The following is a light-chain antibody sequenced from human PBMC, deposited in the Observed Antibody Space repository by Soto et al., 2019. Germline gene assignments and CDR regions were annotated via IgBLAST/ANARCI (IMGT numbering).Light chain of an antibody. CDR1: QSVPSTY. V-gene: IGKV3D-20*02. J-gene: IGKJ4*01. Sequence: VLAQSPGRLSLSPGERATLSCRASQSVPSTYFAWYQQKSGQPPRLLISGTSNSATGIPDRFSGSGSGRDFTLTISSLQSEDFAVYFFQQHNSWHLTFGGGTNVDIK. CDR3: QQHNSWHLT. CDR2: GTS.